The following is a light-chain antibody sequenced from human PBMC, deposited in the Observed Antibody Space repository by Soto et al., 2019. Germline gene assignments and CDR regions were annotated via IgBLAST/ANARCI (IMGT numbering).Light chain of an antibody. V-gene: IGLV2-14*01. CDR3: SSYTSSSIAYV. CDR1: SSDVGGYNY. Sequence: QSALTQPASGSGSPGQSITISCTGTSSDVGGYNYVSWYQQHPGKAPKLMIYEVSNRPSGVPNRFTGSKSGNTASLTISGLQADDYADYYCSSYTSSSIAYVFGTGTKLTLL. J-gene: IGLJ1*01. CDR2: EVS.